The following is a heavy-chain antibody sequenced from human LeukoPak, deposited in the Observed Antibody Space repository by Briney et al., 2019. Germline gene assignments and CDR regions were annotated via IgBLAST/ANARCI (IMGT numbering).Heavy chain of an antibody. V-gene: IGHV4-38-2*02. CDR1: GYSISSGYY. Sequence: SETLSLTCTVSGYSISSGYYWGWIRQPPGKGLEWIGSIYHSGSTNYNPSLKSRVTISVDTSKNQFSLKLSSVTAADTAVYYCARIPYDFWSGRTIGYFDYWGQGTLVTVSS. D-gene: IGHD3-3*01. CDR2: IYHSGST. CDR3: ARIPYDFWSGRTIGYFDY. J-gene: IGHJ4*02.